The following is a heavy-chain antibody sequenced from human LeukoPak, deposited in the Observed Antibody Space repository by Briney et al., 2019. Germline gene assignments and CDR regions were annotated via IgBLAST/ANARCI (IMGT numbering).Heavy chain of an antibody. J-gene: IGHJ4*02. CDR2: IIPILGIA. CDR3: ASDSSSFSFDY. Sequence: ASVKVSCKASGGTFSSYAISWVRQAPGQGLEWMGRIIPILGIANYAQKFQGRVTITADKSTGTAYMELSSLRSEDTAVYYCASDSSSFSFDYWGQGTLVTVSS. V-gene: IGHV1-69*04. CDR1: GGTFSSYA. D-gene: IGHD6-13*01.